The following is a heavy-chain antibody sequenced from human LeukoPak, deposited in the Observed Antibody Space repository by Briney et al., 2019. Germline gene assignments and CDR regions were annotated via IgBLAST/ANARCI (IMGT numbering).Heavy chain of an antibody. CDR2: IIYSGTTT. D-gene: IGHD1-1*01. CDR3: ARVGDWNDLVY. CDR1: GGSISNYY. Sequence: SETLSLTCTVSGGSISNYYWSWIRQTPGKGLEWIGYIIYSGTTTNYNPSLKSRVTISVDPSKNQFSLKLSSVTAADTAVYYCARVGDWNDLVYWGQGTLVTVSS. J-gene: IGHJ4*02. V-gene: IGHV4-59*01.